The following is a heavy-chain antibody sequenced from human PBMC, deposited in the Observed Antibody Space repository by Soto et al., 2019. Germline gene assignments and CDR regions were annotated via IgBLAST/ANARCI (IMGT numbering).Heavy chain of an antibody. J-gene: IGHJ6*03. CDR1: GYSFTSYW. V-gene: IGHV5-51*01. D-gene: IGHD6-6*01. Sequence: PGESLKISCKGSGYSFTSYWIGWVRQMPGKGLEWMGIIYPSDSDTTYNPSFQGHVTISAVKSISTAYLQWSSLEASDTAIYYCAINIEPISSSRRYYYYYMDVWGKGTTVTVSS. CDR2: IYPSDSDT. CDR3: AINIEPISSSRRYYYYYMDV.